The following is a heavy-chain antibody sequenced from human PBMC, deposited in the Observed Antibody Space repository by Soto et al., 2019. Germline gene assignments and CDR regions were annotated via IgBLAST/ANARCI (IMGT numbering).Heavy chain of an antibody. Sequence: GGSLRLSCTASGFTFGDYAMSWVRQAPGKGLEWVVFIRSKAYGGTTEYAASVKGRFTISRDDSKSIAYLQMNSLKTEDTAVYYCTRKGSYDAFDIWGQGTMVTVSS. CDR3: TRKGSYDAFDI. J-gene: IGHJ3*02. V-gene: IGHV3-49*04. CDR1: GFTFGDYA. CDR2: IRSKAYGGTT.